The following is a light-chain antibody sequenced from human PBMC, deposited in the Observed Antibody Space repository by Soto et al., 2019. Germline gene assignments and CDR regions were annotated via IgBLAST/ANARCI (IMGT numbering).Light chain of an antibody. CDR2: DAS. CDR3: QQYDNLLLT. Sequence: IQMTQSPSSLSASIGDRVTITCRASQGISTFLAWYQQKPGKAPKLLIYDASNLETGVPSRFSGSGSGTDFTFTISSLQPEDIATYYCQQYDNLLLTFAGRTKVDIK. J-gene: IGKJ4*01. V-gene: IGKV1-33*01. CDR1: QGISTF.